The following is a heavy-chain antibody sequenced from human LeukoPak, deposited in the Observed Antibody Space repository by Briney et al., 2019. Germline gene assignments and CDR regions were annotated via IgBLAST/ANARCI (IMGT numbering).Heavy chain of an antibody. CDR2: ISSDGSGT. J-gene: IGHJ4*02. D-gene: IGHD6-13*01. Sequence: GGSLRLSCAASGFTFNIYWIHWVRQAPGQGLVWVSRISSDGSGTGYADSVNGRFTISRDSAKHTVSLQMNSLRVEDTAVYYCVRDSSKWYFDFWGQGSLVTVSS. CDR1: GFTFNIYW. CDR3: VRDSSKWYFDF. V-gene: IGHV3-74*01.